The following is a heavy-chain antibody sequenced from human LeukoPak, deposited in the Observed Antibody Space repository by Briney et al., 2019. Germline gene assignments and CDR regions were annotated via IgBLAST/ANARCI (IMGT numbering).Heavy chain of an antibody. CDR2: ISSSGSTI. CDR1: GFTFSSYE. CDR3: ARGSDIVVVVADISDYYFDY. D-gene: IGHD2-15*01. V-gene: IGHV3-48*03. Sequence: GGPLRLSCAASGFTFSSYEMNWVRQAPGKGLEWVSYISSSGSTIYYADSVKGRFTISRDNAKNSLYLQMNSLRAEDTAVYYCARGSDIVVVVADISDYYFDYWGQGTLVTVSS. J-gene: IGHJ4*02.